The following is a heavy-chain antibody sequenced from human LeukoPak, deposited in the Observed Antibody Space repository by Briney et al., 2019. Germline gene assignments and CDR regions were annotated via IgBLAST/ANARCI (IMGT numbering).Heavy chain of an antibody. CDR3: TRGAGTSWFDY. CDR1: GYTFTVNY. CDR2: MNPNSGVA. Sequence: GASVQVSCKPSGYTFTVNYLHWVRQAPGQGLEWVGWMNPNSGVAGYAQTLQGRVTMTRDTSISTAYMELSSLASDDTAVYYCTRGAGTSWFDYWGQGSLVTVSS. D-gene: IGHD2-2*01. J-gene: IGHJ4*02. V-gene: IGHV1-2*02.